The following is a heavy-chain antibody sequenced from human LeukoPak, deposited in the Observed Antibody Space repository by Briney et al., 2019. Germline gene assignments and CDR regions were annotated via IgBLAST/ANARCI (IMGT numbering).Heavy chain of an antibody. Sequence: AGGSLRLSCAASGFTFSSYAMSWVRQAPGKGLEWVSAISGSGGSTYYADSVKGRFTISRDNSKNTLYLQMNSLRAEDTAVYYCANHPPAYCSSTSCYAPNWGQGTLVTVSS. CDR3: ANHPPAYCSSTSCYAPN. J-gene: IGHJ4*02. CDR2: ISGSGGST. D-gene: IGHD2-2*01. CDR1: GFTFSSYA. V-gene: IGHV3-23*01.